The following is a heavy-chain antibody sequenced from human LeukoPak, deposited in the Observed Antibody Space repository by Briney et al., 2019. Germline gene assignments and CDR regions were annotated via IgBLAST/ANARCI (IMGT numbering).Heavy chain of an antibody. CDR2: INHSGST. J-gene: IGHJ6*02. Sequence: SETLSLTCAVYGGSFSGYYWSWIRQPPGKGLEWIGEINHSGSTNYNPSLKSRVTISVDTSKNQFSLKLSSVTAADTAVYYCARVPSIRRGMGVWGQGTTVTVSS. CDR1: GGSFSGYY. V-gene: IGHV4-34*01. CDR3: ARVPSIRRGMGV. D-gene: IGHD4-11*01.